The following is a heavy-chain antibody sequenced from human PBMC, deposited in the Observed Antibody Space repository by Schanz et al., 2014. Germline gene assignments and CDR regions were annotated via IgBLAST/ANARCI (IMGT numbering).Heavy chain of an antibody. J-gene: IGHJ4*02. D-gene: IGHD3-3*01. CDR2: ISGYTGDT. V-gene: IGHV1-18*01. CDR1: GYDFHIYA. CDR3: ARGFDFWDR. Sequence: QILLVQPGPEVKKPGASVTVSCKASGYDFHIYAYSWVRQAPGQGPEWIGWISGYTGDTKYAQKFQHRVNMTSDRTTSTVYMELRSLRFDDTAVYFCARGFDFWDRWGQGTLXIVSS.